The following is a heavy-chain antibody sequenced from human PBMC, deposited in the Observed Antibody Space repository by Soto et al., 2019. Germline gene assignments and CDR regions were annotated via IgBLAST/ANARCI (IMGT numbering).Heavy chain of an antibody. J-gene: IGHJ3*02. D-gene: IGHD3-22*01. CDR1: GLPFSSYS. Sequence: EVQLVESGGGLVKPGGSLRLSCAASGLPFSSYSITWVRQAPGKGLEWASPISSSSSYIYYADSVKGRFTISRDNAKNSLYLQMNSLRAEDTAVYYCARDRQKSSGYYDHDAFDIWGQGTMVTVSS. V-gene: IGHV3-21*01. CDR2: ISSSSSYI. CDR3: ARDRQKSSGYYDHDAFDI.